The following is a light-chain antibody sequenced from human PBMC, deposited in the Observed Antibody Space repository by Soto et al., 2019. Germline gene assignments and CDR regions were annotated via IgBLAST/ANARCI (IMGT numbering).Light chain of an antibody. V-gene: IGKV3-11*01. J-gene: IGKJ3*01. CDR3: QQRRNWLFT. CDR1: QSVSSY. Sequence: EIVLTQSPATLSLSPGERATLSCRASQSVSSYLAWYQQKPGQAPRLLIYDASNRATGIPSRFSGSGSGTDFTLPISSLEPEDFAVYYCQQRRNWLFTFGPGTKVDIK. CDR2: DAS.